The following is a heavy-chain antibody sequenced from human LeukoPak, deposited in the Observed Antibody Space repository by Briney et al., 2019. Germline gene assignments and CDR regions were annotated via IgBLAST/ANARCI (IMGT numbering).Heavy chain of an antibody. D-gene: IGHD2-15*01. CDR3: ARVVDYVELVVVVTGGWFDP. CDR2: ISGSGVHI. J-gene: IGHJ5*02. Sequence: GGALRLSCAAPVFNFNNSAMTWVRQAPGKGLEWRSVISGSGVHIYYADSVQGRFTISRDASKSTLYLQMNSLRVEDTALYFCARVVDYVELVVVVTGGWFDPWGQGTQVTVSS. V-gene: IGHV3-23*01. CDR1: VFNFNNSA.